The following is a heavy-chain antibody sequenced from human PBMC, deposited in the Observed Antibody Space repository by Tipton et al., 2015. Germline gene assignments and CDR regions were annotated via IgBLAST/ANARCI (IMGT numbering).Heavy chain of an antibody. CDR3: AKTHGAYDWYLDH. Sequence: LRLSCTVSGGSISNYYWSWIRQPPGKGLEWIGEINHSGSTKYKSFLKSRVTISLDTSKNQFSLNLRSVTAADTAVYFCAKTHGAYDWYLDHWGQGTLVTVSS. CDR2: INHSGST. V-gene: IGHV4-34*01. J-gene: IGHJ4*02. CDR1: GGSISNYY. D-gene: IGHD5-12*01.